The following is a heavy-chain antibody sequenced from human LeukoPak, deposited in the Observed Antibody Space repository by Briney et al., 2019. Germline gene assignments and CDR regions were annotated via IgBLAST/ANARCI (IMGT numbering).Heavy chain of an antibody. J-gene: IGHJ4*02. CDR2: INPNSGGT. CDR1: GYTFTGYY. D-gene: IGHD6-19*01. Sequence: ASVKVSCKASGYTFTGYYMHWVRQAPGQGLEWMGWINPNSGGTNYAQKFQGRVTMTRDTSISTAYMELRSLRSDDTAMYYCARDPPHSSGPTSPCFQYWGQGTLVTVTS. CDR3: ARDPPHSSGPTSPCFQY. V-gene: IGHV1-2*02.